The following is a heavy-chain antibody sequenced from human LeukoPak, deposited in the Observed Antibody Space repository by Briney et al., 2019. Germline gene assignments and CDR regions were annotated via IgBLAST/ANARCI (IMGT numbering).Heavy chain of an antibody. CDR1: GYTFTSYD. D-gene: IGHD3-9*01. CDR3: ARGGYYDILTATYRNSWFDP. V-gene: IGHV1-8*01. CDR2: MNPNSGNA. Sequence: ASVKVSCKASGYTFTSYDINWVRQATGRGLEWMGWMNPNSGNAGYAQKFQGRITMTRNTSISTAYMELSSLRSEDTAVYYCARGGYYDILTATYRNSWFDPRGQGTLVTVSS. J-gene: IGHJ5*02.